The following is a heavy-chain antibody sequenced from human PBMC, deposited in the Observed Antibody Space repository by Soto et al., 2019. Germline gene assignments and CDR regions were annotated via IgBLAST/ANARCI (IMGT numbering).Heavy chain of an antibody. CDR2: INPSGGST. J-gene: IGHJ6*02. V-gene: IGHV1-46*01. CDR3: ARESYSYERRYYYYGMDV. CDR1: GYTFTSYY. Sequence: ASVKVSCKASGYTFTSYYMHWVRQAPGQGLEWMGIINPSGGSTSYAQKFQGRVTMTRDTSTSTVYIKLSSLRTEDTALYYCARESYSYERRYYYYGMDVWGQGTTVTVSS. D-gene: IGHD5-18*01.